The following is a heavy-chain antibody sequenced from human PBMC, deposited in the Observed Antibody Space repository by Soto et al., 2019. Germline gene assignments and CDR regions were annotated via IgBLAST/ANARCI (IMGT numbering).Heavy chain of an antibody. D-gene: IGHD1-26*01. V-gene: IGHV1-3*05. CDR3: ARRWIVGATPWYNWFDP. J-gene: IGHJ5*02. CDR2: INAGNGNT. Sequence: QVQLVQSGAEEKKPGASVKVSCKASGYTFTSYAMHWVRQAPGQRLEWMGWINAGNGNTKYSQKFQGRVTITRDTSASTAYMELSSLRSEDTAVYYCARRWIVGATPWYNWFDPWGQGNLVNVSS. CDR1: GYTFTSYA.